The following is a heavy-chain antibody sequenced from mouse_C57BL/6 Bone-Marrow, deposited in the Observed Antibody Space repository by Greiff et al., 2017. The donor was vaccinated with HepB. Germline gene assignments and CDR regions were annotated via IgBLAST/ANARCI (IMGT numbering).Heavy chain of an antibody. Sequence: QVHVKQSGAELVRPGTSVKMSCKASGYTFTNYWIGWAKQRPGHGLEWIGDIYPGGGYTNYNEKFKGKATLTADKSSSTAYMQFSSLTSEDSAIDYCARKNYYGSSYLCFDYWGQGTTLTVSS. D-gene: IGHD1-1*01. V-gene: IGHV1-63*01. J-gene: IGHJ2*01. CDR3: ARKNYYGSSYLCFDY. CDR1: GYTFTNYW. CDR2: IYPGGGYT.